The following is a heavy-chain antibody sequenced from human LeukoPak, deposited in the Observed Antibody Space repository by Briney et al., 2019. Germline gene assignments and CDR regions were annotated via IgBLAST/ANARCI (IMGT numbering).Heavy chain of an antibody. V-gene: IGHV3-30-3*01. D-gene: IGHD3-9*01. Sequence: GGSLRLSCAASGFTFSDHAMHWARQAPGKGLEWVAVISYDGNNKVHADSVKGRFTISRDNSKNTLYLEMNSLRAEDTAVYYCARRRRQVSGDILTGLGMDVWGQGTTVTVSS. CDR3: ARRRRQVSGDILTGLGMDV. CDR1: GFTFSDHA. J-gene: IGHJ6*02. CDR2: ISYDGNNK.